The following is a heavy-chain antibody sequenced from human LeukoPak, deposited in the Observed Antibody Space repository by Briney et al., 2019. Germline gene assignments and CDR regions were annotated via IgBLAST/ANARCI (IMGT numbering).Heavy chain of an antibody. D-gene: IGHD4-17*01. Sequence: GGSLRLSCAASGFTFSSYGMHWVRQAAGKGLEWVAFIRYDGTNKYYADSVKGRFSISRDNSKNTLDLEMNSLRPEDTALYYCANFGLGVTKGVRVDYWGQGTLVTVSS. J-gene: IGHJ4*01. CDR2: IRYDGTNK. V-gene: IGHV3-30*02. CDR3: ANFGLGVTKGVRVDY. CDR1: GFTFSSYG.